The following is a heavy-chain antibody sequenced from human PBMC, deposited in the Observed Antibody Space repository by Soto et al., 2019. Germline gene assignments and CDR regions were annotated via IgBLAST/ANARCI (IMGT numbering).Heavy chain of an antibody. CDR2: INPSGGYT. V-gene: IGHV1-46*01. D-gene: IGHD3-10*01. CDR1: GYTFTSYY. CDR3: ARSLHHHLITMVRGESFPFDP. J-gene: IGHJ5*02. Sequence: GASVKVSCKASGYTFTSYYMNWVRQAPGQGLEWLGIINPSGGYTTYAQRFLGRVTITADKSTSTAYMELSSLRSEDTAVYYCARSLHHHLITMVRGESFPFDPWGQGTLVTVSS.